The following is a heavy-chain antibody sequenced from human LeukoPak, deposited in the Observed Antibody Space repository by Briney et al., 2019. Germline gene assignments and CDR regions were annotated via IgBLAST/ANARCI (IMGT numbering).Heavy chain of an antibody. J-gene: IGHJ4*02. CDR1: GHSFTSYW. CDR3: SGARHGNTYFDD. V-gene: IGHV5-51*01. Sequence: GESLKISCTGSGHSFTSYWIGWVRQMPGKALEWMGIIYFGDSTTRYSPSFQGQVTISADKSTATAYLQWSCLKASDTAVYYCSGARHGNTYFDDWGQGTLVTVSS. CDR2: IYFGDSTT. D-gene: IGHD4-23*01.